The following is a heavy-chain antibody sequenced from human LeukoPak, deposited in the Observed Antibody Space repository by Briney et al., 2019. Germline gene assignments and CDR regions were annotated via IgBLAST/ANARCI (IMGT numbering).Heavy chain of an antibody. CDR2: ISYSGNT. V-gene: IGHV4-39*07. Sequence: SETLSLTCTVSGGSIISSDYHWGWVRQPPGKGLEWIGTISYSGNTDYNPSLRSRVTISVDKSKNQFSLKLSSVTAADTAIYYCARDPRGYNYDSSGYFQDWGQGILVTVSS. CDR1: GGSIISSDYH. D-gene: IGHD3-22*01. J-gene: IGHJ4*02. CDR3: ARDPRGYNYDSSGYFQD.